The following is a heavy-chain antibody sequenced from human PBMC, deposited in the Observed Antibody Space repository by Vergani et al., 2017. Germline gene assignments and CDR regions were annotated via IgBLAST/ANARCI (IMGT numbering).Heavy chain of an antibody. D-gene: IGHD6-19*01. V-gene: IGHV4-59*01. CDR2: IYYSGST. J-gene: IGHJ3*02. Sequence: QVQLQESGPGLVKPSETLSLTCTVSGGSISSYYWSWIRQHPWKGLEWIGYIYYSGSTNSNPSHKSRVTISVNTSKNQFSLKLSSVTAADTAVYYCARVSYSGGWYDGRRGAFDIWGQGTMVTVSS. CDR1: GGSISSYY. CDR3: ARVSYSGGWYDGRRGAFDI.